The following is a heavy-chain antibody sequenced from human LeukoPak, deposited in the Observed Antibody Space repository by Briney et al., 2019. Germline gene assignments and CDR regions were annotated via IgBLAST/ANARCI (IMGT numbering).Heavy chain of an antibody. J-gene: IGHJ6*03. CDR1: GFTFSSYS. Sequence: GGSLRLSCAASGFTFSSYSMNWARQAPGKGLEWVSYISSSSSTIYYADSVKGRFTISRDNAKNSPYLQMNSLRAEDTAVYYCASSAGYYDFWSGYYYYYYMDVWGKGTTVTVSS. V-gene: IGHV3-48*01. CDR2: ISSSSSTI. CDR3: ASSAGYYDFWSGYYYYYYMDV. D-gene: IGHD3-3*01.